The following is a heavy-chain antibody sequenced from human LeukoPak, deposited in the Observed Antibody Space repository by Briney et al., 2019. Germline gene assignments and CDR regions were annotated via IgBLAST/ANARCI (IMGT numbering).Heavy chain of an antibody. V-gene: IGHV3-53*04. CDR2: THSGGST. CDR1: GFTVTSNY. J-gene: IGHJ4*02. Sequence: GGSLRLSCAASGFTVTSNYMSWVRQAPGKGLEWVSVTHSGGSTYYADSVKGRFTISRHNSKNTLYLQMNSLRAEDTAVYYCARDLEGPRMLGYWGKGTLVTVSS. CDR3: ARDLEGPRMLGY. D-gene: IGHD3-10*02.